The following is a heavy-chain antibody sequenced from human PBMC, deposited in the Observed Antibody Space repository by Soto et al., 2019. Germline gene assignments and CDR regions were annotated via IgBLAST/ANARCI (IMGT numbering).Heavy chain of an antibody. CDR1: GFTFSSYA. Sequence: PGGSLRLSCAASGFTFSSYAMSWVRQAPGKGLEWVSAISGSGGSTYYADSVKGRFTISRDNSKNTLYLQMNSLRAEDTAVYYCAKDPDSSGYYGYYFDYWGQGTLVTAPQ. CDR2: ISGSGGST. V-gene: IGHV3-23*01. J-gene: IGHJ4*02. D-gene: IGHD3-22*01. CDR3: AKDPDSSGYYGYYFDY.